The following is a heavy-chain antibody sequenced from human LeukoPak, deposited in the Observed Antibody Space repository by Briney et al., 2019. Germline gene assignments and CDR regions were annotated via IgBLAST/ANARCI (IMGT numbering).Heavy chain of an antibody. CDR2: ISGTGGAT. V-gene: IGHV3-23*01. Sequence: PGGSLRLSCVASGFSFGNDAMSWVRQAPGKGLQWVSQISGTGGATWYAGFARDRFTISRDNSKKTLYLQMPGLRVEDTAMYYCVKDPRDTYGTNWFVSWGQGTLLIVSS. CDR3: VKDPRDTYGTNWFVS. J-gene: IGHJ5*01. D-gene: IGHD2-21*01. CDR1: GFSFGNDA.